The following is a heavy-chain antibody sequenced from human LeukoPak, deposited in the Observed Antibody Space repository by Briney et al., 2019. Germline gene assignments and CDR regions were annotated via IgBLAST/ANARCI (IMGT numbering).Heavy chain of an antibody. Sequence: GGSLRLSCAASGFTFSSSWMTWVRQAPGKGLELVASIKHDGYEYPYVDSVKGRFIVSRDNAKNSLFLQMNSLRVEDSAVYYCARDAVDMAMIQWNAFDLWGQGTVVTVSS. V-gene: IGHV3-7*01. CDR3: ARDAVDMAMIQWNAFDL. J-gene: IGHJ3*01. D-gene: IGHD5-12*01. CDR2: IKHDGYEY. CDR1: GFTFSSSW.